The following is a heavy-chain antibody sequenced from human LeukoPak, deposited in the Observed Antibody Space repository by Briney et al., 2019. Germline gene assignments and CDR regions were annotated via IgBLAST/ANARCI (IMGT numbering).Heavy chain of an antibody. V-gene: IGHV4-39*07. CDR2: IYYSGST. Sequence: KASQSLSPTCTLSCGSISSSCSCSGWIRQPPGNGLEWIGSIYYSGSTYYNPSLKSRVTISVDTSKNQFSLKLSSVTAADTAVYYCARESPVGATDDYWGQGTLVTVSS. CDR3: ARESPVGATDDY. D-gene: IGHD1-26*01. J-gene: IGHJ4*02. CDR1: CGSISSSCSC.